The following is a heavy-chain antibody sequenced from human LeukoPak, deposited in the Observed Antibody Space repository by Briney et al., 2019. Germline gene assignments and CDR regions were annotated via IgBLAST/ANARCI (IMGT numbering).Heavy chain of an antibody. V-gene: IGHV4-61*08. Sequence: SETLSLTCTVSGDPITTSCDYKWTWLRQPPRKGLEWIGYIYYSGSTNYNPSLQSRVTISVDTSNNQFSLKLTSVTAADTAVYYCAREYSAFDYWGQGTLVTVSS. CDR2: IYYSGST. D-gene: IGHD5-12*01. J-gene: IGHJ4*02. CDR3: AREYSAFDY. CDR1: GDPITTSCDYK.